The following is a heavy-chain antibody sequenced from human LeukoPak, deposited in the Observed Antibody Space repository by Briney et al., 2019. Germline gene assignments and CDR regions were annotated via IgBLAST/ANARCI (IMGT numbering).Heavy chain of an antibody. CDR1: GITFSSYD. CDR3: AKDPSSWYPGWVDP. J-gene: IGHJ5*02. CDR2: ISSDGSIK. D-gene: IGHD6-13*01. V-gene: IGHV3-30*18. Sequence: PGGSRRLSCAASGITFSSYDMHWVRQAPGKGLEWVAFISSDGSIKSYADSVKGRFTISRDNSKNTLYLQMNSLRAEDTAVYYCAKDPSSWYPGWVDPWGQGTLVTVSS.